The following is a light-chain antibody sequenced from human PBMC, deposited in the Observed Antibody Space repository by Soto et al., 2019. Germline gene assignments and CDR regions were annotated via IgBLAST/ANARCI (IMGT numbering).Light chain of an antibody. V-gene: IGKV1-5*01. CDR2: GAS. J-gene: IGKJ1*01. CDR3: QHHNSYSQT. CDR1: QSIRYY. Sequence: DIQLTQSPPTLSASVGDRVTNTCRASQSIRYYLAWYQQMPGKAPKLLIYGASSLQSGVPSRFSGSGSRTEFTLTISSLQPDDFATYFCQHHNSYSQTFGQGTKVDIK.